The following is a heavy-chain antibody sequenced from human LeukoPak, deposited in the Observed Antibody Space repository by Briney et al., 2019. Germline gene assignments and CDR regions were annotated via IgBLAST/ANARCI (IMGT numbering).Heavy chain of an antibody. CDR2: ISASGGST. V-gene: IGHV3-23*01. D-gene: IGHD3-10*01. CDR1: GFTFNSYA. CDR3: AKASEYYGSGSYPIGGFY. Sequence: GGSLRLSCAASGFTFNSYAMSWVRQAPGKGLEWVSAISASGGSTYYADSVKGRFTISRDNSKNTLYLQMNSLRAEDTAVYYCAKASEYYGSGSYPIGGFYWGQGTLVTVSS. J-gene: IGHJ4*02.